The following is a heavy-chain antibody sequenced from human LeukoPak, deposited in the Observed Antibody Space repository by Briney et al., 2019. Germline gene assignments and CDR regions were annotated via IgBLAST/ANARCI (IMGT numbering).Heavy chain of an antibody. CDR2: IISIGSTI. CDR1: GFTFSDYY. Sequence: GGSLRVSCAASGFTFSDYYMSWIRQAPGEGLEWVSYIISIGSTIYYADSVKGRFTISRDNAKNSLYLQMNSLRAEETAVYYCASDERQSKGLQTNYYGYRGQRDMVTFAS. J-gene: IGHJ4*02. V-gene: IGHV3-11*01. D-gene: IGHD3-10*01. CDR3: ASDERQSKGLQTNYYGY.